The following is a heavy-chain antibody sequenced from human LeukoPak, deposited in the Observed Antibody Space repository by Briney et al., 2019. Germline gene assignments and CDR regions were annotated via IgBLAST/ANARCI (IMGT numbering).Heavy chain of an antibody. CDR1: GRSISSYY. V-gene: IGHV4-34*01. D-gene: IGHD5-18*01. CDR2: INHSGST. Sequence: SETLSLTCTVSGRSISSYYWSWIRQPPGKGLEWIGEINHSGSTNYNPSLKSRVTISVDTSKNQFSLKLSSVTAADTAVYYCARGRSRGRGYSYGYSMDYFDYWGQGTLVTVSS. CDR3: ARGRSRGRGYSYGYSMDYFDY. J-gene: IGHJ4*02.